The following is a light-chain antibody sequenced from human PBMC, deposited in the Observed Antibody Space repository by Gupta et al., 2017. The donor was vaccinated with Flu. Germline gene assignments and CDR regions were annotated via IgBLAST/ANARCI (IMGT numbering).Light chain of an antibody. CDR2: DAS. V-gene: IGKV1-33*01. CDR1: QDISNY. Sequence: DIKMTQSPPSLLSSVGDKVTITCQASQDISNYFNWYQQKPGKAPNRLLYDASNVETGVPSRFRGSGSGTDFTFTISSLQPEDIATYYCQQYDNLPLTFGGGTKVEIK. CDR3: QQYDNLPLT. J-gene: IGKJ4*01.